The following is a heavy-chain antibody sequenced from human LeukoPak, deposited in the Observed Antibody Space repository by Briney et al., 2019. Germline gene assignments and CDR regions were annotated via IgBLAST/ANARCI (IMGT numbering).Heavy chain of an antibody. D-gene: IGHD3-10*01. CDR3: ASLITMVRGVIDY. Sequence: PSETLSLTCTVSGYSISSGYYWGWIRQPPGKGLEWIGSIYHSGSTYYNPSLKSRVTISVDTSKNQFSLKLSSVTAADTAVYYCASLITMVRGVIDYWGQGTLVTVSS. J-gene: IGHJ4*02. CDR1: GYSISSGYY. V-gene: IGHV4-38-2*02. CDR2: IYHSGST.